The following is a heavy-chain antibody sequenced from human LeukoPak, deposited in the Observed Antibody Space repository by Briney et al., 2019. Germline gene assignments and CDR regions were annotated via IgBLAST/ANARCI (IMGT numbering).Heavy chain of an antibody. V-gene: IGHV4-34*01. J-gene: IGHJ4*02. CDR2: INHSGST. D-gene: IGHD6-19*01. CDR1: GGSFSGYY. CDR3: ARGRQWLKTEYYFDY. Sequence: PSETLSLTCAVYGGSFSGYYWSWIRQPPGKGLEWIGEINHSGSTNYNPSLKSRVTISVDTSKNQFSLKLSSVTAADTAVYYCARGRQWLKTEYYFDYWGQGTLVTVSS.